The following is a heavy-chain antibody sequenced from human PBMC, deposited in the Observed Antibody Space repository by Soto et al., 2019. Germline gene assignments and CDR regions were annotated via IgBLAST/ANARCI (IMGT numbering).Heavy chain of an antibody. V-gene: IGHV1-2*02. CDR1: GFSFTGYY. CDR3: AKDLTRQLAYWLDP. Sequence: ASVKVSCKASGFSFTGYYIHGLRQAPGQGLEWMGWINAHSGGTEYEQKFQGRVTLTRDTSIATAYLTLTSLTSDDTALYYCAKDLTRQLAYWLDPWGQGTQVTVSS. CDR2: INAHSGGT. J-gene: IGHJ5*02. D-gene: IGHD6-6*01.